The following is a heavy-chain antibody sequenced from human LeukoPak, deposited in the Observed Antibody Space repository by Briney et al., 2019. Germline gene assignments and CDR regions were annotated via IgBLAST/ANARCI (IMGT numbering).Heavy chain of an antibody. CDR3: APSSSDYFDY. CDR1: GYTFTGYY. J-gene: IGHJ4*02. D-gene: IGHD6-13*01. V-gene: IGHV1-2*02. CDR2: INPNSGGA. Sequence: ASVKVSCKASGYTFTGYYIHWVRQAPGQGLEWMGWINPNSGGANYAQNFQGRVTLTRDTSISTAYMELSRLTSDDTAVYYCAPSSSDYFDYWGQGTLVTVSS.